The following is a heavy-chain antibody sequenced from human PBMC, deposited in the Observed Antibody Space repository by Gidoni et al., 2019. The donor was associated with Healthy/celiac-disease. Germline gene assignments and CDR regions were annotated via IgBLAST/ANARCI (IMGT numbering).Heavy chain of an antibody. CDR1: GFTFDAYA. D-gene: IGHD6-19*01. J-gene: IGHJ4*02. V-gene: IGHV3-9*01. Sequence: EVQLVESGGGLVQPGRSLRLSCAASGFTFDAYAMHWVRQAPGKGLEWVSGISWNSGSIGYADSVKGRFTISRDNAKNSLYLQMNSLRAEDTALYYCAKEGIAVAGVFDDWGQGTLVTVSS. CDR2: ISWNSGSI. CDR3: AKEGIAVAGVFDD.